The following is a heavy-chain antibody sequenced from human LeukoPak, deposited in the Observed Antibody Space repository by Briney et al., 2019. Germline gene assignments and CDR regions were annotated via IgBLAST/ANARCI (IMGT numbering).Heavy chain of an antibody. CDR1: RGSLSGFY. CDR3: ARDVVAVPGSDNWFDP. V-gene: IGHV4-59*01. D-gene: IGHD6-19*01. J-gene: IGHJ5*02. CDR2: TYSNGGN. Sequence: SETLSLTCIVSRGSLSGFYWSWIRQSPRLGLQWIGLTYSNGGNMYTPSLTSRVIISVDTSKNQISLRLTSVTAADTAIYYCARDVVAVPGSDNWFDPWGQGTLVTVSS.